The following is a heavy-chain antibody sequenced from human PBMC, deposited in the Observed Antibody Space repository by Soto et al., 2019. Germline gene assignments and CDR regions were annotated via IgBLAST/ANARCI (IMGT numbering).Heavy chain of an antibody. J-gene: IGHJ4*02. D-gene: IGHD3-22*01. V-gene: IGHV3-23*01. CDR2: IRNSGGDT. CDR1: GFTISGYA. Sequence: QPGGSLRLSCSASGFTISGYAMSWVRQAPGKGLEWVSMIRNSGGDTYYAESVKGRFTISRDSSRNTLYLQMTSLRREDTALYYCAKGRDHNSGYPIFDYWGQGT. CDR3: AKGRDHNSGYPIFDY.